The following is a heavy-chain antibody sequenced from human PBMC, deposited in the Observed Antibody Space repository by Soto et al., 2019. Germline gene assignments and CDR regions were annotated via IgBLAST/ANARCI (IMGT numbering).Heavy chain of an antibody. CDR3: TRHGVRAPGYYYYYGMDV. Sequence: PVGSLRLSCAASWFTFSGSAMHWVRQASGKGLEWVGRIRSKANSYATAYAASVKGRFTISRDDSKNTAYLQMNSLKTEDTAVYYCTRHGVRAPGYYYYYGMDVWGQGTTVTVSS. D-gene: IGHD3-16*01. CDR2: IRSKANSYAT. V-gene: IGHV3-73*01. J-gene: IGHJ6*02. CDR1: WFTFSGSA.